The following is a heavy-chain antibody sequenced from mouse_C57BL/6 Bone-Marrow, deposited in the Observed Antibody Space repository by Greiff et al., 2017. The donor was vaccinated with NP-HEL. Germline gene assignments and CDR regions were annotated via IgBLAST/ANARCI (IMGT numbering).Heavy chain of an antibody. CDR1: GYTFTSYW. V-gene: IGHV1-61*01. D-gene: IGHD1-1*01. J-gene: IGHJ3*01. CDR3: ARTIDYYGSWFAY. Sequence: QVQLQQSGAELVRPGSSVKLSCKASGYTFTSYWMDWVKQRPGQGLEWIGNIYPSDSETHYNQKFKDKATLTVDKSSSTAYMQLSSLTSEDSAVYYCARTIDYYGSWFAYWGQGTLVTVSA. CDR2: IYPSDSET.